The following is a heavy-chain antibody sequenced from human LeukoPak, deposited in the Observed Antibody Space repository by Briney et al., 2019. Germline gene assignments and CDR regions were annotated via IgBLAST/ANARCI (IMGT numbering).Heavy chain of an antibody. CDR2: INPNSGGT. CDR1: GYTFTGYY. V-gene: IGHV1-2*06. Sequence: ASLKVSCKASGYTFTGYYMHWVRQAPGQGLGWMGRINPNSGGTNYAQKFQGRVTMTRDTSISTAYMELSRLRSDDTAVYYCARVRVDTAMVAFDYWGQGTLVTVSS. J-gene: IGHJ4*02. D-gene: IGHD5-18*01. CDR3: ARVRVDTAMVAFDY.